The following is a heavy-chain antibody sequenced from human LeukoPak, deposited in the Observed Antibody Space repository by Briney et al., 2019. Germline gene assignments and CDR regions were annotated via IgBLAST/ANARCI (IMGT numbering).Heavy chain of an antibody. CDR1: RFTFNTYT. J-gene: IGHJ3*02. CDR2: ISSSSIYI. CDR3: ARGRVGQWLVDAFDI. V-gene: IGHV3-21*01. Sequence: GGSLRLSCAASRFTFNTYTINWVRQAPGKGLEWVSSISSSSIYIYYADSLKGRFTISRNNAKNSLYLHIGSLRAEDTAVYYCARGRVGQWLVDAFDIWGQGTMVTVSS. D-gene: IGHD6-19*01.